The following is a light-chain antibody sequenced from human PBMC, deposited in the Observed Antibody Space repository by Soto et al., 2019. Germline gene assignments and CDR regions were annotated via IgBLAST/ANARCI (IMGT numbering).Light chain of an antibody. V-gene: IGKV1-33*01. CDR3: QQYESLPLT. Sequence: DIQMTRSASSLSASVGDRVTITFQSSQDISNYLNWYQQKLGKAPKLLIYDASDLETGVPSRFSGSGSGTGFTFTISSLQPEDFATYYCQQYESLPLTFGQGTRLEIK. J-gene: IGKJ5*01. CDR1: QDISNY. CDR2: DAS.